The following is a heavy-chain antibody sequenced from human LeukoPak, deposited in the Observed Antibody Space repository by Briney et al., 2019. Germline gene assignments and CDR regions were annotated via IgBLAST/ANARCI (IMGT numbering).Heavy chain of an antibody. CDR3: AREGSSYAPSGPFFFDY. Sequence: PGGSLRLSCAASGFTFDDYGMSWVRQAPGKGLEWVSGINWNGGSTGYADSVKGRFTISRDNAKNSLYLQMNSLRAEDTAVYYCAREGSSYAPSGPFFFDYWGQGTLVTVSS. J-gene: IGHJ4*02. V-gene: IGHV3-20*04. CDR2: INWNGGST. D-gene: IGHD3-10*01. CDR1: GFTFDDYG.